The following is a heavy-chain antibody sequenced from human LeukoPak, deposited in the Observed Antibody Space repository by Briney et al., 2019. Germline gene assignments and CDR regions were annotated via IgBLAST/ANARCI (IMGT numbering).Heavy chain of an antibody. CDR3: AREGEWELLGFDY. D-gene: IGHD1-26*01. CDR1: GFTFSSYW. V-gene: IGHV3-7*01. Sequence: GSLRLSCAASGFTFSSYWMSWVRQAPGKGLEWVANIKQDGSEKYYVDSVKGRFTISRDNAKNSLYLQMNSLRAEDTAVYYCAREGEWELLGFDYWGQGTLVTVSS. J-gene: IGHJ4*02. CDR2: IKQDGSEK.